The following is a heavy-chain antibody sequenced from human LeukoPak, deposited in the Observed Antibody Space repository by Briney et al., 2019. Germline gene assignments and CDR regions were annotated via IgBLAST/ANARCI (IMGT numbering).Heavy chain of an antibody. CDR1: GGSISRYY. CDR3: ARQIASPGTAGFDF. Sequence: SETLSLTCTVSGGSISRYYWSWIRQPAGKGLEWIGRIYSTGSTNYNPSLKSRVTMSVDTSKNQFSLRLRSVTAADTAVYYCARQIASPGTAGFDFWGQGALVTVSS. J-gene: IGHJ4*02. CDR2: IYSTGST. D-gene: IGHD6-13*01. V-gene: IGHV4-4*07.